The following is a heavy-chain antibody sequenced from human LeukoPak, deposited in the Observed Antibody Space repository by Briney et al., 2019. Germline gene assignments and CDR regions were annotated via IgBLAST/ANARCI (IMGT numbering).Heavy chain of an antibody. CDR2: INPSGGST. J-gene: IGHJ4*02. CDR3: ARVLNSYGYHY. D-gene: IGHD5-18*01. Sequence: GASVKVSCKASGYTFTNYYMHWVRQAPGQGPEWMGIINPSGGSTTYAQKFQGRVTMTRDTSTSTVYMELSSLRSEDTAVYYCARVLNSYGYHYWGQGTLVTVSS. CDR1: GYTFTNYY. V-gene: IGHV1-46*01.